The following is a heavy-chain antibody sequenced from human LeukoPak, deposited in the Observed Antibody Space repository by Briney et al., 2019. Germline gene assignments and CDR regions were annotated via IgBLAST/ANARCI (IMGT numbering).Heavy chain of an antibody. CDR1: GYSISSGYY. D-gene: IGHD4-17*01. V-gene: IGHV4-38-2*02. J-gene: IGHJ4*02. CDR2: IYHSGST. Sequence: PSETLSLTCTVSGYSISSGYYWGWIRQPPGKGLEWIGSIYHSGSTYYNPSLKSRVTISVDTSKNQFSLKLSSVTAADTAVYYCARAKGYDYGDYGEIDYWGQGTLVTVSS. CDR3: ARAKGYDYGDYGEIDY.